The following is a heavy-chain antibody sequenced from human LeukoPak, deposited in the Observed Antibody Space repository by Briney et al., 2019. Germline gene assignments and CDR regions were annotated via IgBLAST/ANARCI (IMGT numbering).Heavy chain of an antibody. CDR3: ARVAAGIGFFQH. J-gene: IGHJ1*01. V-gene: IGHV4-39*07. Sequence: SETLSLTCTVSGGSISSSSYYWGLIRQPPGKGLELIGNIHHSGSTYYNPSLKSRVTISLDTSKNQLSLKLSSVTAADTAVYYCARVAAGIGFFQHWGQGTLVTVSS. CDR1: GGSISSSSYY. D-gene: IGHD6-13*01. CDR2: IHHSGST.